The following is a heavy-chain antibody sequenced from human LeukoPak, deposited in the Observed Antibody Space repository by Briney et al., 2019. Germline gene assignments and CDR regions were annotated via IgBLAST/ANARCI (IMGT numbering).Heavy chain of an antibody. D-gene: IGHD5-18*01. CDR2: ISGSGGST. Sequence: GGSLRLSCAASGFTFSSYEMNWVRQAPGKGLEWVSAISGSGGSTYYADSVKGRFTISRDNSKNTLYLQMNSLRAEDTAVYYCAKDPGRAMVIFDYWGQGTLVTVSS. CDR1: GFTFSSYE. J-gene: IGHJ4*02. CDR3: AKDPGRAMVIFDY. V-gene: IGHV3-23*01.